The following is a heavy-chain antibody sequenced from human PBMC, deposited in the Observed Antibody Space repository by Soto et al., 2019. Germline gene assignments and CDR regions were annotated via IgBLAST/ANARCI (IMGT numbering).Heavy chain of an antibody. J-gene: IGHJ6*02. D-gene: IGHD3-3*01. Sequence: SETLSLTCTVSGDYISNYYWSWIRQPAGKGLEWIGRISSSGSTNYNPSLKSRVTMSIDTSEKQLSLNLRSVTAADTAVYYCARDCTILTRAMDVWGPGTTVTVSS. CDR1: GDYISNYY. CDR3: ARDCTILTRAMDV. CDR2: ISSSGST. V-gene: IGHV4-4*07.